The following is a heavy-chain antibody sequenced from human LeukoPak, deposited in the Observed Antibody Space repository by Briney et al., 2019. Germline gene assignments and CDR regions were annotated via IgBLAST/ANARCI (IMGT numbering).Heavy chain of an antibody. CDR1: GYTFTSYG. V-gene: IGHV1-2*02. J-gene: IGHJ6*03. CDR3: ARNWNQGRYYYYYMDV. Sequence: ASVKVSCKASGYTFTSYGISWVRQAPGQGLEWMGWINPDTGGTNYAQQFQGRVTMSRDTSISTTYMELNRLRSDDTAVYYCARNWNQGRYYYYYMDVWGKGTTVTVSS. D-gene: IGHD1-14*01. CDR2: INPDTGGT.